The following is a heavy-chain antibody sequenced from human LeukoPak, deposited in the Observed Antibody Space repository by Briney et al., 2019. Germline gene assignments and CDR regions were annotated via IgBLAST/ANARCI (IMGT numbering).Heavy chain of an antibody. V-gene: IGHV1-46*01. J-gene: IGHJ4*02. CDR1: GYTFTSYY. Sequence: ASVKVSCKASGYTFTSYYMHWVRQAPGQGLEWMGIINPSGGSTSYAQKFQGRVTMTRDTSTSTVYMELSSLRSEDTAVYYCAKDIRGRRAPFLIDYWGQGTLVTVSS. CDR2: INPSGGST. D-gene: IGHD1-14*01. CDR3: AKDIRGRRAPFLIDY.